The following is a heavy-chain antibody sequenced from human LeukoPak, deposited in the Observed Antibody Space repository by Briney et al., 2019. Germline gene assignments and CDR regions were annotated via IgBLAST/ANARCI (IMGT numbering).Heavy chain of an antibody. D-gene: IGHD3-10*01. V-gene: IGHV1-24*01. J-gene: IGHJ4*02. CDR3: ATDQYYYGSGSTRFDY. CDR2: FDPEDGET. CDR1: GYTLTELS. Sequence: ASVKVSCKVSGYTLTELSMHWVRQAPGKGLEWMGGFDPEDGETVYAQKFQGRVTMTEDTSTDTAYMELSSLRSEDTAVYYCATDQYYYGSGSTRFDYWSQGTLVTVSS.